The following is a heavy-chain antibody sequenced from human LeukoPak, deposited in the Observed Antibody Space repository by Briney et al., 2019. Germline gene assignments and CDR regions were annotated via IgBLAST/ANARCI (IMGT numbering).Heavy chain of an antibody. Sequence: SETLSLTCAVYGGSFRGYYWRWIRQPPGKGLEWIGEINHSGSTNYNPSLKSRVIISVDTSKKQFSLKLSSVTAADTAVYYCARVSYYGSGSYYSEYYFDYWGQGTLVTVSS. D-gene: IGHD3-10*01. J-gene: IGHJ4*02. CDR1: GGSFRGYY. CDR2: INHSGST. CDR3: ARVSYYGSGSYYSEYYFDY. V-gene: IGHV4-34*01.